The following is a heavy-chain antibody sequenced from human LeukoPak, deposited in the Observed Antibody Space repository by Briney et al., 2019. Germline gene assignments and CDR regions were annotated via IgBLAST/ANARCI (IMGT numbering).Heavy chain of an antibody. CDR1: GGSISSYY. CDR2: IYTSGST. J-gene: IGHJ4*02. V-gene: IGHV4-4*07. D-gene: IGHD1-26*01. CDR3: AREISWEPLGEYFDY. Sequence: SETLSLTCTVSGGSISSYYWSWIRQPAGKGLEWIGRIYTSGSTNYNPSLKSRVTISVDTSKNQFSLKLSSVTAADTAVYYCAREISWEPLGEYFDYWGQGTLVTVSS.